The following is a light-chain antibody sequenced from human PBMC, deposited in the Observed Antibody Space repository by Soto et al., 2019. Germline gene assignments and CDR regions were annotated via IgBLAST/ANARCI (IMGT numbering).Light chain of an antibody. Sequence: DIQMTQSPSPLSASVGDRVTIICRARQSISGWLSWYQQKPGKAPNLLVYDVSRLESGVPSRFSGSGSETEFTLTISGLQPDDFATYYCQQYSTYPWTFGQGTRVEIK. V-gene: IGKV1-5*02. CDR1: QSISGW. J-gene: IGKJ1*01. CDR3: QQYSTYPWT. CDR2: DVS.